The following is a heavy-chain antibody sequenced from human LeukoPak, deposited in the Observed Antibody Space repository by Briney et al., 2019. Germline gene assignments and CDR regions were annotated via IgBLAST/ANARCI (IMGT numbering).Heavy chain of an antibody. CDR3: ARWYSSGWYSDY. V-gene: IGHV3-21*06. J-gene: IGHJ4*02. D-gene: IGHD6-19*01. Sequence: GGSLRLSCAASGFSFSTYSMIWVRQAPGKGLEWVSSVSGTSEYIYYADSVRGRFTISRDSAKNTVYLQMNSLRAEDTAVYYCARWYSSGWYSDYWGQGTLVTVSS. CDR1: GFSFSTYS. CDR2: VSGTSEYI.